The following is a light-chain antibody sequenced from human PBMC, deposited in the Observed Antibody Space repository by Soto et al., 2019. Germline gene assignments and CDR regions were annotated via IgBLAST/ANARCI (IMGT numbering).Light chain of an antibody. CDR1: QSVATN. V-gene: IGKV3-15*01. CDR3: QQYENLPT. J-gene: IGKJ5*01. Sequence: VMTQSPATLSLYPGERVTLSCRASQSVATNLSWYQQRPGQAPRLLIYGASKRAIGLPARFSGSGSGTEFTLTISSLQSEDIATYYCQQYENLPTFGQGTRLEIK. CDR2: GAS.